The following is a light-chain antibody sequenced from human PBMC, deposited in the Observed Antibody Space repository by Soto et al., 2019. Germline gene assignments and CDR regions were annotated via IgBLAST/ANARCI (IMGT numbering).Light chain of an antibody. V-gene: IGLV1-44*01. CDR3: APWDDSLNGYV. CDR1: SSNIGRNA. CDR2: SNN. Sequence: QSVLTQPPSASGTPGQRVTISCSGSSSNIGRNAVNWYQQLPGTAPKLLIYSNNQRPSGVPDRFSGSKSGTSASLAISGLQSEDEADYYCAPWDDSLNGYVFGTGTQVTVL. J-gene: IGLJ1*01.